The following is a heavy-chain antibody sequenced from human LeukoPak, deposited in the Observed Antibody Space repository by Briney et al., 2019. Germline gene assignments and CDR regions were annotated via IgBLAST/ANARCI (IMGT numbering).Heavy chain of an antibody. CDR1: GGSISSYY. D-gene: IGHD6-19*01. CDR2: IHTSGIT. V-gene: IGHV4-4*07. CDR3: ARGVGSGRSDFDF. J-gene: IGHJ4*02. Sequence: PSETLSLTCTVSGGSISSYYWSWIRQPAGKGLEWIGRIHTSGITNYNSPLKSRVTMSVDTSKKQFSLKLTSVTAADTAVYYCARGVGSGRSDFDFWGQGTLVTVSS.